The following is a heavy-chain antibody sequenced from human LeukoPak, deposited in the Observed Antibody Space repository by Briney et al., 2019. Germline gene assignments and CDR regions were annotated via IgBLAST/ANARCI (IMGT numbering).Heavy chain of an antibody. J-gene: IGHJ3*02. Sequence: SETLSLTCTVSGGSISSYYWSWIRQPPGKGLEWIGYIYYSENTNYNPSLKSRVTISVDTSKSQFSLKLFSVTAADTAVYYCARERVGATDHDAFDIWGQGTMVTVSS. D-gene: IGHD1-26*01. CDR3: ARERVGATDHDAFDI. CDR2: IYYSENT. V-gene: IGHV4-59*01. CDR1: GGSISSYY.